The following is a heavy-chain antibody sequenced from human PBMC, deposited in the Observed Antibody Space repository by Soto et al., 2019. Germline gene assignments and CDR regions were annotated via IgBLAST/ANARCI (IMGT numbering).Heavy chain of an antibody. CDR3: AGPDAFDI. J-gene: IGHJ3*02. V-gene: IGHV5-51*01. CDR2: IFPADSEI. CDR1: GCTFTAYW. Sequence: GESLKISCQSFGCTFTAYWIAWVRQMPGKGLEWMGIIFPADSEIRYSPSFRGHVTISADKSISTAYLQWSSLEASDTAMYYCAGPDAFDIWGQGTMVTVSS.